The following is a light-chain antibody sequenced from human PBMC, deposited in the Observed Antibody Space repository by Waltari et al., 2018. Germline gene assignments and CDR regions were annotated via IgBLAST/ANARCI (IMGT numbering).Light chain of an antibody. Sequence: EIVMTQSPATLSLSPGESATLSCRDSQSLKSTFAWFQQKPGQPPRLLIYGTSTWAAGIPARFSGSGSGTDFSLTISSLQPEDFATYYCQQYDSWPWTFGQGTRVE. V-gene: IGKV3D-15*01. CDR2: GTS. J-gene: IGKJ1*01. CDR1: QSLKST. CDR3: QQYDSWPWT.